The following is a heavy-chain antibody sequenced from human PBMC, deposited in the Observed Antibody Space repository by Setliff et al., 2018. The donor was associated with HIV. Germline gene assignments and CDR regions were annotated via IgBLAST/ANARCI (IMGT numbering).Heavy chain of an antibody. Sequence: GGSLRLSCAASGFTFDDYAMHWVRQAPGKGLVWVSRIRSDGTIVNYADSVRGRFTISRDNAKNTVFLQMNSLRPEDTAVYYCVAPLPGTGSYGMGGWGQGTTVTVSS. D-gene: IGHD6-13*01. CDR3: VAPLPGTGSYGMGG. CDR1: GFTFDDYA. V-gene: IGHV3-74*01. J-gene: IGHJ6*02. CDR2: IRSDGTIV.